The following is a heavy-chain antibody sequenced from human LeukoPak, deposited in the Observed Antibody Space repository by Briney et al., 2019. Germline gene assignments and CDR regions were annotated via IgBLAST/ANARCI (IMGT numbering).Heavy chain of an antibody. CDR2: ISYDGSDK. D-gene: IGHD1-26*01. CDR3: ATLGATTGLFDY. Sequence: GGSLRLSCAASGFSFNRFTMHWVRQAPGKGLEWVAVISYDGSDKYYADSVKGRFTISRDNAKNSLYLQMNSLRAEDTAVYYCATLGATTGLFDYWGQGTLVTVSS. CDR1: GFSFNRFT. V-gene: IGHV3-30*04. J-gene: IGHJ4*02.